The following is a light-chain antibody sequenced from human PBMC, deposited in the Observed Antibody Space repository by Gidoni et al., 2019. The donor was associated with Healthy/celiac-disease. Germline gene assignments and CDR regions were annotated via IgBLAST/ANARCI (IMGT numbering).Light chain of an antibody. J-gene: IGLJ2*01. CDR2: GNS. Sequence: QSALTQPPSGSGAPGQRVTISCTGSSSNTGAGHDVPWYQQLPGTAPKLLIYGNSNRPSGVPDRFSGSKSGTSASLAITGLQAEDEADYYCQSYDSSLSGSVFGGGTKLTVL. CDR1: SSNTGAGHD. V-gene: IGLV1-40*01. CDR3: QSYDSSLSGSV.